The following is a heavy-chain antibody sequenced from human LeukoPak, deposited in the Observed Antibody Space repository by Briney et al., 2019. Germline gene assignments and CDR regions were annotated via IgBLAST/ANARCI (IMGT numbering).Heavy chain of an antibody. J-gene: IGHJ4*02. CDR2: INHSGST. CDR3: ARGRWNYFDY. D-gene: IGHD1-1*01. Sequence: SETLSLTCAVYGGSFSGYYWSWIRQPPGKGLGWIGEINHSGSTNYNPSLKSRVTISVDTSKNQFSLKLSSVTAADTAVYYCARGRWNYFDYWGQGTLVTVSS. V-gene: IGHV4-34*01. CDR1: GGSFSGYY.